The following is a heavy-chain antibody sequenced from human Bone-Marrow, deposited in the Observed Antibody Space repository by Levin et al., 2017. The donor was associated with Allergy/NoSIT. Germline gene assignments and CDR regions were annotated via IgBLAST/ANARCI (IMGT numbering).Heavy chain of an antibody. CDR3: ARGPASHIAIQGRLDY. CDR1: GFTVSSNY. Sequence: GESLKISCAASGFTVSSNYMSWVRQAPGKGLEWVSVIYSGGSTYYADSVKGRFTISRDNSKNTLYLQMNSLRAEDTAVYYCARGPASHIAIQGRLDYWGQGTLVTVSS. D-gene: IGHD5-12*01. CDR2: IYSGGST. J-gene: IGHJ4*02. V-gene: IGHV3-53*01.